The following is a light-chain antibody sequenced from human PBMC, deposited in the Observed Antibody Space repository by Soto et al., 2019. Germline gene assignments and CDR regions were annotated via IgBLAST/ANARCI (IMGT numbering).Light chain of an antibody. CDR1: QSVLYDCNNKNY. CDR2: WGS. Sequence: DIVMTQSPGVLGVSLGERATINCQSNQSVLYDCNNKNYLAWYQQKPVQPLKKIIHWGSVRYYGVPDRFSGSGSATDFPLTISSLQLDDVAVYYCHQYYPLPLTFGGGTKVDIK. J-gene: IGKJ4*01. CDR3: HQYYPLPLT. V-gene: IGKV4-1*01.